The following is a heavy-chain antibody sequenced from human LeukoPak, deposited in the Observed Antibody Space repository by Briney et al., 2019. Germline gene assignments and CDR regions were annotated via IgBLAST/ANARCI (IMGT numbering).Heavy chain of an antibody. CDR1: GFTVSRNY. D-gene: IGHD1-26*01. Sequence: GGSLRLSCAACGFTVSRNYMSWVRHARGKGLEWVSVIYSGGSTYYSDSVKGRFTISRDTSKNTLYLQMNSLRAEDTAVYYCARDPVGAIGYGMDVWGQGTTVTVSS. CDR3: ARDPVGAIGYGMDV. V-gene: IGHV3-66*01. J-gene: IGHJ6*02. CDR2: IYSGGST.